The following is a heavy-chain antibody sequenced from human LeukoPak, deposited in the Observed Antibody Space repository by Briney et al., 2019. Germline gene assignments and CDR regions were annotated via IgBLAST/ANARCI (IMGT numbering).Heavy chain of an antibody. D-gene: IGHD3-22*01. CDR2: VYSGGST. Sequence: GGSLRLSCAASGLTVITNYMNWVRQAPGKELEWVSVVYSGGSTFYADSVKGRFTISRDNSKNTLYLQMNSLRAEDTAVYYCARLANPSGYWDWGQGTLVTVSS. J-gene: IGHJ4*02. CDR1: GLTVITNY. V-gene: IGHV3-53*01. CDR3: ARLANPSGYWD.